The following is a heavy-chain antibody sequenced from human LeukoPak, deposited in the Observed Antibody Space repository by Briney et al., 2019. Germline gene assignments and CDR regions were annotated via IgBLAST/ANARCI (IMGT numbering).Heavy chain of an antibody. Sequence: PSETLSLTCTVSGGSISSYYWSWIRQPPGKGLEWIGYIYYSGSTNYNPSLKSRVTISVDTSKNQFSLKLSSVTAADTAVYYCARSPSGTTVARGAFDIWGQGTMVTVSS. V-gene: IGHV4-59*01. CDR3: ARSPSGTTVARGAFDI. CDR2: IYYSGST. J-gene: IGHJ3*02. D-gene: IGHD4-23*01. CDR1: GGSISSYY.